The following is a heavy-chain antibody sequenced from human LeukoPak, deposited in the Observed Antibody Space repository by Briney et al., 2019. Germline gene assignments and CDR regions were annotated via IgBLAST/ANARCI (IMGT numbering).Heavy chain of an antibody. CDR2: INPNSGGT. J-gene: IGHJ6*03. CDR1: GYTFTGYY. CDR3: ARGGASSYYGSGSTYMDV. D-gene: IGHD3-10*01. V-gene: IGHV1-2*02. Sequence: ASVKVSCKASGYTFTGYYMHWVRQAPGQGLEWMGWINPNSGGTNYAQKFQGRVTMTRDTSISTAYMELSRLRSDDTAVYYCARGGASSYYGSGSTYMDVWGKGTTVTVSS.